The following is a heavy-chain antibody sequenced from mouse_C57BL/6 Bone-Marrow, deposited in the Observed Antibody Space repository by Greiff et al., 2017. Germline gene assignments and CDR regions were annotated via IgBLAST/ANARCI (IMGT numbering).Heavy chain of an antibody. D-gene: IGHD2-4*01. CDR3: REYDYDEGAMDY. J-gene: IGHJ4*01. CDR1: GFTFSNYW. V-gene: IGHV6-3*01. Sequence: EVKLMESGGGLVQPGGSMKLSCVASGFTFSNYWMNWVRQSPEKGLEWVAQIRLKSDNYATHYAESVKGRFTISSDDSKRSVYLQMNNLRAEDTGIYYCREYDYDEGAMDYWGQGTSVTVSS. CDR2: IRLKSDNYAT.